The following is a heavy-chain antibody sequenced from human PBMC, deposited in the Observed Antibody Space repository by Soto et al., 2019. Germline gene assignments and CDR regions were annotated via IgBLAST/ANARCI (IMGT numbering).Heavy chain of an antibody. J-gene: IGHJ4*02. CDR3: ARGYYDILTGYYTDYFDY. Sequence: SETLSLTCTVSGGSISSYYWSWIRQPPGKGFDWIVYIYYSGSTNYIPSLKSRVTISLDTSKIHFSLKLSSVTAADTAVFFCARGYYDILTGYYTDYFDYWGQGTLVTVSS. CDR2: IYYSGST. D-gene: IGHD3-9*01. V-gene: IGHV4-59*01. CDR1: GGSISSYY.